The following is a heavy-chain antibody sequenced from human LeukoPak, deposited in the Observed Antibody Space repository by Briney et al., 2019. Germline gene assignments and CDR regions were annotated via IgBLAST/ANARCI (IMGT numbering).Heavy chain of an antibody. D-gene: IGHD5-12*01. V-gene: IGHV3-11*06. Sequence: SVKGRFTISRDNAKNSLYLQMNSLRAEDTAVYYCAREVGYSGYGWGYFDYWGQGTLVTVSS. J-gene: IGHJ4*02. CDR3: AREVGYSGYGWGYFDY.